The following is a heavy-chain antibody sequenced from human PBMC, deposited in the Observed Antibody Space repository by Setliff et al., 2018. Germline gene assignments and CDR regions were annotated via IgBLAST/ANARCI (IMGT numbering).Heavy chain of an antibody. V-gene: IGHV3-48*03. J-gene: IGHJ3*02. CDR1: GFTFSSYE. D-gene: IGHD7-27*01. Sequence: GGSLRLSCAASGFTFSSYEMNWVRQAPGKGLEWVSYISSSGSTIYYADSVKGRFTISRDNAKKSLYLQMNSLRAEDTAVYYCARDRRPFNWGGNDAFDIWGQGTRVTVS. CDR3: ARDRRPFNWGGNDAFDI. CDR2: ISSSGSTI.